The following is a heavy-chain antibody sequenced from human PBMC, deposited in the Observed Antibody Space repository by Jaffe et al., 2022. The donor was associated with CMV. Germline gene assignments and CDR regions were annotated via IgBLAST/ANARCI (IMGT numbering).Heavy chain of an antibody. J-gene: IGHJ3*02. CDR1: GYTFTTYG. Sequence: QVQLVQSGPEVKKPGASVKVSCKASGYTFTTYGISWVRQAPGQGLEWMGWISAFNGITNYAQKVQVRVTLTTDTSTSTAYMELRSLRSDDTAMYYCARDSVTGPHNAFDIWGQGTMVTVSS. D-gene: IGHD6-19*01. CDR2: ISAFNGIT. CDR3: ARDSVTGPHNAFDI. V-gene: IGHV1-18*01.